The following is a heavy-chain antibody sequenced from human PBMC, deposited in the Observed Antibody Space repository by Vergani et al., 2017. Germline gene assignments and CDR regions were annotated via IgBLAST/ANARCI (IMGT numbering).Heavy chain of an antibody. CDR1: GFSLNTRGVS. CDR3: ARIPVLWFGESYYFDY. V-gene: IGHV2-5*01. CDR2: IYWNDDQ. Sequence: QITLKESGPTLVKPTQTLTLTCTFSGFSLNTRGVSVAWIRQPPGKALDWLALIYWNDDQHYSPSLNNRVTITKDTSKNQVVLTMTNMDYVDTATYYCARIPVLWFGESYYFDYWGQGTLVTVSS. J-gene: IGHJ4*02. D-gene: IGHD3-10*01.